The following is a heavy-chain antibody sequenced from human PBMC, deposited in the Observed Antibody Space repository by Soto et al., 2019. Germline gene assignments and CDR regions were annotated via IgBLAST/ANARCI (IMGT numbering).Heavy chain of an antibody. J-gene: IGHJ5*02. CDR2: IYCSGST. Sequence: SETLSLTCTVSGGSISSYYWSWIRQPPGKGLEWIGYIYCSGSTNYNPSLKSRVTISVDTSKNQFSLKLSSVTAADTAVYYCARHGGAAAGRRWFDPWGQGTLVTVSS. CDR1: GGSISSYY. V-gene: IGHV4-59*08. CDR3: ARHGGAAAGRRWFDP. D-gene: IGHD6-13*01.